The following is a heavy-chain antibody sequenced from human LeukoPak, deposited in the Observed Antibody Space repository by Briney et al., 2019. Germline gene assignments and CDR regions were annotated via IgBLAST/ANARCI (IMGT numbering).Heavy chain of an antibody. V-gene: IGHV1-18*01. CDR3: ARVQDYYDTSGYYSLFDY. J-gene: IGHJ4*02. CDR1: GYTFTNYG. Sequence: ASVKVSCKASGYTFTNYGISWVRQAPGQGLKWMGWISAYNGNTNYIQKLQGRVTMTTDTSTGTAYIELRSLRSDDTAVYFCARVQDYYDTSGYYSLFDYWGQGTLVTVSS. D-gene: IGHD3-22*01. CDR2: ISAYNGNT.